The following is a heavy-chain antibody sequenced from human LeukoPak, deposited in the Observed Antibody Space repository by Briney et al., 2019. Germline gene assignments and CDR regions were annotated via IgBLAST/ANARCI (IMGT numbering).Heavy chain of an antibody. V-gene: IGHV4-39*02. Sequence: PSETLSLTCIVSGGSISRSSYYWGWIRQPPGKGPEWIGSISFSGDTYYNPSLNSRVTISVDTSKNHFPLKLSSVTAADTAAYYCARFFSGYNSYYYGMDVWGQGTTVTVSS. CDR1: GGSISRSSYY. D-gene: IGHD5-12*01. CDR2: ISFSGDT. J-gene: IGHJ6*02. CDR3: ARFFSGYNSYYYGMDV.